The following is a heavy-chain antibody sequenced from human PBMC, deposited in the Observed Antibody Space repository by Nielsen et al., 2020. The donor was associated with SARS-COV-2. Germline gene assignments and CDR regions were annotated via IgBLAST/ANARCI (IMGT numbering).Heavy chain of an antibody. Sequence: WIRQPPGKGLEWVSGISWNSGSTYYADSVKGRFTISRDNSKNTLYLQMNSLRAEDTAVYYCARDLGGSSGWGDYYYYGMDVWGQGTTVTVSS. V-gene: IGHV3-23*01. D-gene: IGHD6-19*01. CDR2: ISWNSGST. CDR3: ARDLGGSSGWGDYYYYGMDV. J-gene: IGHJ6*02.